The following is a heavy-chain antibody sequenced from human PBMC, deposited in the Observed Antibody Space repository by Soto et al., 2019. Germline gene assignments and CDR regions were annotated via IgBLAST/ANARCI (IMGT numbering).Heavy chain of an antibody. CDR2: IYHSGNT. Sequence: SETLSLTCAVSGYSISSGYYCGWIRQPPGKGLEWIGSIYHSGNTYYNPSLKSRVTISVDTSKNHFSLKLSSVTAADTVVYYCARARIVVAGTIVDYWGQGTLVTVSS. V-gene: IGHV4-38-2*01. CDR3: ARARIVVAGTIVDY. CDR1: GYSISSGYY. D-gene: IGHD6-19*01. J-gene: IGHJ4*02.